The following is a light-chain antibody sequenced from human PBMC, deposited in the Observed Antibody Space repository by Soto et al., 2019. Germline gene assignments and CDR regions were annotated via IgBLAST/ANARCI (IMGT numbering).Light chain of an antibody. CDR1: QSISNR. CDR3: QQYHSYPWT. V-gene: IGKV1-5*01. J-gene: IGKJ1*01. CDR2: DAS. Sequence: DIQMTQSPSTVSACVGDIVTVTFLASQSISNRLAWYQQKPGEAPKYLIYDASTLDSGAPSRFSGSGSGTEFTLSISSLQPDDFATYYCQQYHSYPWTFGQGTKVDIK.